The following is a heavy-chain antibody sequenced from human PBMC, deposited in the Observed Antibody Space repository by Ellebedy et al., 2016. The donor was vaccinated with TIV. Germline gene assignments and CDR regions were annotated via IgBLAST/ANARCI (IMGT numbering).Heavy chain of an antibody. Sequence: SETLSLTXTVSGGSISGRGYYWGWIRQPPGKGLEWIGTIYYTGNTYYNMSLKSRVTISVDTSKNQFSLKLSSVTAADTAVYYCARHGSRYPEGWFNPWGQGTLVTVSS. V-gene: IGHV4-39*01. J-gene: IGHJ5*02. CDR3: ARHGSRYPEGWFNP. D-gene: IGHD1-14*01. CDR2: IYYTGNT. CDR1: GGSISGRGYY.